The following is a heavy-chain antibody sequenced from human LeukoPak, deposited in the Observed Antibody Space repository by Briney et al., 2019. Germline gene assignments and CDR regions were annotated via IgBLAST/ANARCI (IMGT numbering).Heavy chain of an antibody. J-gene: IGHJ4*02. CDR3: AREGPRGNSQFDY. Sequence: GGSLRLSCAASGFTFSSYGMHWVRQAPGRGLEWVALIWYDGSNKYYADSVKGRLTISRDNSKNTLYLQMNSLRAEDTAVYYCAREGPRGNSQFDYWGQGTLVTVSS. CDR2: IWYDGSNK. V-gene: IGHV3-33*08. D-gene: IGHD2/OR15-2a*01. CDR1: GFTFSSYG.